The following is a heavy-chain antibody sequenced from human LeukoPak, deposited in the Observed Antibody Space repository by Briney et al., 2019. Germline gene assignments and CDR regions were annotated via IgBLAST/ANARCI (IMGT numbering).Heavy chain of an antibody. V-gene: IGHV1-2*02. Sequence: GASVKVSCKASGYTFTGYYMHWVRQAPGQGLEWMGWINPNSGGTNYAQRFQGRVTMTRDTSISTAYMELSRLRSDDTAVYYCAREDRWFGELEDSSGFDYWGQGTLVTVSS. CDR3: AREDRWFGELEDSSGFDY. CDR1: GYTFTGYY. CDR2: INPNSGGT. J-gene: IGHJ4*02. D-gene: IGHD3-10*01.